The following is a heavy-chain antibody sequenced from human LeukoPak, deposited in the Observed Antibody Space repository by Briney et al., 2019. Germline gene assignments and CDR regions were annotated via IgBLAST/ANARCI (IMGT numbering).Heavy chain of an antibody. CDR3: ARELLGHGYNSGDFDY. D-gene: IGHD5-24*01. V-gene: IGHV3-7*01. Sequence: GGSLRLSCAASGFTFSNAWMNWVRQAPGKGLEWVANIKQDGNEKYYVDSVKGRFTISRDNAKNSLYLQMNSLRAEDTAVYYCARELLGHGYNSGDFDYWGQGTLVAVSS. CDR1: GFTFSNAW. J-gene: IGHJ4*02. CDR2: IKQDGNEK.